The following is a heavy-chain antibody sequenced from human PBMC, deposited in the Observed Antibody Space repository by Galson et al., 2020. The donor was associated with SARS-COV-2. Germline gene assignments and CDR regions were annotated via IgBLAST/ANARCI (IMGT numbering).Heavy chain of an antibody. V-gene: IGHV3-7*03. D-gene: IGHD3-10*01. Sequence: GESLKISCAASGFTFTSYWMTWVRQAPGKGLEWVANIKQDGSEKYYVDSVKGRFTISRDNAKSSLYLQMNSLRAEDTAVYYCARDLWFGELLFDYWGQGTLVTVSS. CDR1: GFTFTSYW. J-gene: IGHJ4*02. CDR2: IKQDGSEK. CDR3: ARDLWFGELLFDY.